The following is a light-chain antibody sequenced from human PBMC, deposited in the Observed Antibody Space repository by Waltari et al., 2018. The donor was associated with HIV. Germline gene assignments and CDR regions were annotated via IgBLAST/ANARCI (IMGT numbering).Light chain of an antibody. CDR1: SSNIGTNT. CDR3: AAWVDSRSVV. J-gene: IGLJ2*01. V-gene: IGLV1-44*01. Sequence: QSALTQPPSASGAPGQRVTISCSGSSSNIGTNTVNWYQQFPGMAPKVVIYSNDQRPSGVPDRFSGSKSGTSASLAISGLQSEDEADYFCAAWVDSRSVVFGGGTKLTVL. CDR2: SND.